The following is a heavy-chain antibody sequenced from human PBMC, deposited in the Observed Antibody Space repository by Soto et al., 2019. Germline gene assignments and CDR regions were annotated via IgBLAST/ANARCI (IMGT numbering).Heavy chain of an antibody. CDR1: SCTFPSYY. D-gene: IGHD3-22*01. CDR3: ASPYYYDSSGHRGYYYGMDV. Sequence: SVDVSCKASSCTFPSYYLHGVRQAPVQGLEWMGGIIPIFGTANCAQNSQGRVTITADESTSTAYMELSSLRSEDTAVYYCASPYYYDSSGHRGYYYGMDVWGQGTTVTVSS. V-gene: IGHV1-69*13. J-gene: IGHJ6*02. CDR2: IIPIFGTA.